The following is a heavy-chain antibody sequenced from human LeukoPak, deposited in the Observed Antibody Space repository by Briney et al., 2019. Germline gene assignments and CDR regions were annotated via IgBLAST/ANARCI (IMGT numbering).Heavy chain of an antibody. CDR2: INSDGRWT. CDR1: GNYW. J-gene: IGHJ4*02. D-gene: IGHD2/OR15-2a*01. CDR3: ASFYETY. V-gene: IGHV3-74*01. Sequence: GGSLRLSCAASGNYWMHWVRQAPGEGLVGVSHINSDGRWTSYADSVKGRFTISKDNAKNTVYLQMNNLRAEDTAVYYCASFYETYWGRGTLVTVSS.